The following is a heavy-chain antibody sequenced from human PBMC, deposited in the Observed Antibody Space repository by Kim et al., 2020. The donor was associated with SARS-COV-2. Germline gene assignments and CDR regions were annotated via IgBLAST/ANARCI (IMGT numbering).Heavy chain of an antibody. CDR3: TTHMVRGVLDY. Sequence: GGYLRLSCAASGFTFSNAWMSWVRQAPGKGLEWVGRIKSKTDGGTTDYAAPVKGRFTISRDDSKNTLYLQMNSLKTEDTAVYYCTTHMVRGVLDYWGQGTLVTVSS. D-gene: IGHD3-10*01. J-gene: IGHJ4*02. CDR2: IKSKTDGGTT. V-gene: IGHV3-15*01. CDR1: GFTFSNAW.